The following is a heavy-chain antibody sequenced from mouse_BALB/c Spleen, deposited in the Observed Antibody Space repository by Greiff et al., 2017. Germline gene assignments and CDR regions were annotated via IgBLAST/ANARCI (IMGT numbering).Heavy chain of an antibody. CDR2: INSDGGST. Sequence: VKLLQSGAGLVKPGASLKLSCESNEYEFPSHDMSWVRKTPEKSLELVGAINSDGGSTYYQDKIKRRTIISRDKSKKTHYLQMSRLTSEDTALYYCARSGKGNWFAYWGQGTLVTVSA. CDR1: EYEFPSHD. D-gene: IGHD1-3*01. J-gene: IGHJ3*01. V-gene: IGHV5-2*01. CDR3: ARSGKGNWFAY.